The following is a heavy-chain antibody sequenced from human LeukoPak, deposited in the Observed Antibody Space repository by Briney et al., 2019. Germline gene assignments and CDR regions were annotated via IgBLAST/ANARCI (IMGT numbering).Heavy chain of an antibody. CDR3: ARVGWFGELLEALYYFDY. D-gene: IGHD3-10*01. CDR1: GFTFSSYS. CDR2: ISYDGSNK. Sequence: GGSLRLSCAASGFTFSSYSMNWVRQAPGKGLEWVAVISYDGSNKYYADSVKGRFTISRDNSKNTLYLQMNSPRAEDTAVYYCARVGWFGELLEALYYFDYWGQGTLVTVSS. J-gene: IGHJ4*02. V-gene: IGHV3-30*03.